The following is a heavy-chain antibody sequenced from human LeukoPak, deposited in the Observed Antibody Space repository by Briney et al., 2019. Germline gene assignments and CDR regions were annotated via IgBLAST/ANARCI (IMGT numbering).Heavy chain of an antibody. CDR1: GFTFSSYE. CDR2: ISSSGSTI. D-gene: IGHD1-26*01. Sequence: PGGSLRLSCAASGFTFSSYEMNRVRQAPGKGLEWVSYISSSGSTIYYADSVKGRFTISRDNAKNSLYLQMNSLRAEDTAVYYCARAALIVGAKNNAFDIWGQGTMVTVSS. CDR3: ARAALIVGAKNNAFDI. J-gene: IGHJ3*02. V-gene: IGHV3-48*03.